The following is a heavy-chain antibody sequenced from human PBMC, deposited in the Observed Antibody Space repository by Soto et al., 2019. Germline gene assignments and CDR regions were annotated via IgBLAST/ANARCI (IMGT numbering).Heavy chain of an antibody. CDR3: ARDPVLRYFDWYDY. CDR1: GYTFTNYD. V-gene: IGHV1-8*01. J-gene: IGHJ4*02. Sequence: GASVKVSCKASGYTFTNYDINWIRQATGQGPEWMGWVNPNSGNTGYAQKFQGRVTITRDTSASTAYMELSSLRSEDTAVYYCARDPVLRYFDWYDYWGQGTLVTVSS. CDR2: VNPNSGNT. D-gene: IGHD3-9*01.